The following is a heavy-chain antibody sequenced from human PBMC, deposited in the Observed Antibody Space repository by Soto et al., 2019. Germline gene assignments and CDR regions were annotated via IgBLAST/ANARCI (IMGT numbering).Heavy chain of an antibody. CDR2: INHSGST. Sequence: QVQLQQWGAGLLKPSETLSLTCAVYGGSFSGYYWSWIRQPPGKGLEWIGEINHSGSTNYNPSLKSRVTISVDTSKSQFSLKLSSVTAADTAVYYCARNYEGYWYFDLWGRGTLVTVSS. D-gene: IGHD1-7*01. CDR1: GGSFSGYY. J-gene: IGHJ2*01. V-gene: IGHV4-34*01. CDR3: ARNYEGYWYFDL.